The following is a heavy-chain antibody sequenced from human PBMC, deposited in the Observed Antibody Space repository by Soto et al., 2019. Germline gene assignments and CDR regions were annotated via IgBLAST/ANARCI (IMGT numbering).Heavy chain of an antibody. D-gene: IGHD3-22*01. J-gene: IGHJ4*02. CDR3: ARVPRDYYDSSGSVDY. CDR2: ISAYNGTT. V-gene: IGHV1-18*01. Sequence: ASVKVSCKASGCTFSSDGISWVRQAPGQGLEWMGWISAYNGTTNYAQKLQGRVTMTTDTSTSTAYMELRSLRSDDTAVYYCARVPRDYYDSSGSVDYWGQGTLVTVSS. CDR1: GCTFSSDG.